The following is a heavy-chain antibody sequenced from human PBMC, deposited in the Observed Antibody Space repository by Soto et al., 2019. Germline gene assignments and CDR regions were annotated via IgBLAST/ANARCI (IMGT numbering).Heavy chain of an antibody. V-gene: IGHV3-33*01. D-gene: IGHD6-13*01. CDR1: GFTFSSYG. Sequence: PGGSLRLSCAASGFTFSSYGMHWVRQAPGKGLEWVAVIWYDGSNKYYADSVKGRFTISRDNSKNTLYLQMNSLRAEDTAVYYCARKILSIAAAGTLDYWGQGTLVTVSS. CDR2: IWYDGSNK. J-gene: IGHJ4*02. CDR3: ARKILSIAAAGTLDY.